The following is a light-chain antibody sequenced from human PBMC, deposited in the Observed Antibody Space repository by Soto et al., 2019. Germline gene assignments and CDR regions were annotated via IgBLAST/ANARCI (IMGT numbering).Light chain of an antibody. V-gene: IGKV3-11*01. CDR2: DAS. CDR1: QSVSRY. J-gene: IGKJ4*01. CDR3: EQRSDWPLT. Sequence: EIVLTQSPATLCLYPGERATLSCRASQSVSRYLAWYQQKPGQAPRLLIYDASNRATGIPARFSGSGSGTDFPLTISSLEPEGFAVYYCEQRSDWPLTFGGGTKVEIK.